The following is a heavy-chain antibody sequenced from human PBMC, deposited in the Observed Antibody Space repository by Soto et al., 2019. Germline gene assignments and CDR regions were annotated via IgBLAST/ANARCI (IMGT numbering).Heavy chain of an antibody. CDR3: ARVGDYLNPHFDY. V-gene: IGHV4-59*01. J-gene: IGHJ4*02. CDR2: IYYSGST. CDR1: GGSISSYY. Sequence: PSETLSLTCAVYGGSISSYYWSWIRQPPGKGLEWIGYIYYSGSTNYNPSLKSRVTISVDTSKNQFSLKLSSVTAADTAVYYCARVGDYLNPHFDYWGQGTLVTVSS. D-gene: IGHD4-17*01.